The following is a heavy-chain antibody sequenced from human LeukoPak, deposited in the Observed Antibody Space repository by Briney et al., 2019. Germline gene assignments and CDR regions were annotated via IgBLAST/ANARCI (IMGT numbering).Heavy chain of an antibody. J-gene: IGHJ5*02. D-gene: IGHD3-16*02. CDR2: IYYTGSS. CDR1: GGSITSSGYY. Sequence: SETLSLTCAVSGGSITSSGYYWGWIRQPPGKGLEWIGTIYYTGSSYYNPSLKSRVTISIDTSKNQFSLKMRSVTTADTATYYCARTYRSPRLNWFDPWGQGTLVTVSS. V-gene: IGHV4-39*07. CDR3: ARTYRSPRLNWFDP.